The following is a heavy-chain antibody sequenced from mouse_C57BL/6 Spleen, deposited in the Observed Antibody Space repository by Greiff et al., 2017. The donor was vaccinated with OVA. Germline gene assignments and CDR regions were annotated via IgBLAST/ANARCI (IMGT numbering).Heavy chain of an antibody. V-gene: IGHV1-5*01. CDR1: GYTFTSYW. CDR3: TRSTTTVVPYYYAMDY. CDR2: IYPGNSDT. Sequence: EVQLQQSGTVLARPGASVKMSCKTSGYTFTSYWMHWVKQRPGQGLEWIGAIYPGNSDTSYNQKFKGKAKLTAVTSASTAYMELSSLTNEDSAVYYCTRSTTTVVPYYYAMDYWGQGTSVTVSS. D-gene: IGHD1-1*01. J-gene: IGHJ4*01.